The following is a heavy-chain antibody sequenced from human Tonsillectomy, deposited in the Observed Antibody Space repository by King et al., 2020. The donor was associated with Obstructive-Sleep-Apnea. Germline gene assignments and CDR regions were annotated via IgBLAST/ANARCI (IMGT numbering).Heavy chain of an antibody. D-gene: IGHD3-3*01. V-gene: IGHV4-4*02. CDR1: GGSISSSNW. CDR3: ASTSYDFWSGKRGAFDI. J-gene: IGHJ3*02. Sequence: VQLQESGPGLVKPSGTLSLTCAVSGGSISSSNWWSWVRQPPGKGLEGIGEIYHSGSTNYNPSLKSRVTISVDKSKNQFSLKLSSVTAADTAVYYCASTSYDFWSGKRGAFDIWGQGTMVTVSS. CDR2: IYHSGST.